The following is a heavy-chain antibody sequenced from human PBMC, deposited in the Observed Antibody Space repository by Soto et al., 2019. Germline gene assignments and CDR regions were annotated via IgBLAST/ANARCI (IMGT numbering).Heavy chain of an antibody. CDR2: FDPEDGET. CDR1: GYTLTELS. V-gene: IGHV1-24*01. D-gene: IGHD4-17*01. J-gene: IGHJ5*02. Sequence: ASVKVSCKVSGYTLTELSMHWVRQAPGKGLEWMGGFDPEDGETIHAQKFQGRVTMTEDTSTDTAYMELSSLRSEDTAVYYCATDYGDYVGFDPWGQGTLVTVSS. CDR3: ATDYGDYVGFDP.